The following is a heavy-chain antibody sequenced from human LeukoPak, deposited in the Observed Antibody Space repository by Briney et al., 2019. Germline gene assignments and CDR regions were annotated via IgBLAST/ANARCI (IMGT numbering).Heavy chain of an antibody. V-gene: IGHV4-34*01. J-gene: IGHJ5*02. Sequence: SETLSLTCAVYGGSFSGYYWNWIRQPPGEGLEWIGEINHSGSTNYNPSLKSRVTISVDTSKNQFSLKLSSVTAADTAVYYCARIPRGVIIRGWFDPWGQGTLVTVSS. CDR3: ARIPRGVIIRGWFDP. CDR2: INHSGST. CDR1: GGSFSGYY. D-gene: IGHD3-10*01.